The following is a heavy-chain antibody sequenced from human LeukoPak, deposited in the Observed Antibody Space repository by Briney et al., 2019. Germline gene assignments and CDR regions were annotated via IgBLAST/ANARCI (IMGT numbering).Heavy chain of an antibody. D-gene: IGHD3-10*01. CDR2: ISGDGGST. J-gene: IGHJ6*02. V-gene: IGHV3-43*02. Sequence: PGGSLRLSCAASGFTFDDYAMHWVRQSPGQGLEWVSLISGDGGSTYYADSVKGRFTISRDNSKNSLYLQMNSLRTEDTALYYCAKEWYYHGSGGYLRYEYYYGMDVWGQGTTVTVSS. CDR3: AKEWYYHGSGGYLRYEYYYGMDV. CDR1: GFTFDDYA.